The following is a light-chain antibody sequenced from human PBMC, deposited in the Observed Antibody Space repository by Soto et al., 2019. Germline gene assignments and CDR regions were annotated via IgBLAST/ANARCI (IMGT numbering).Light chain of an antibody. J-gene: IGLJ2*01. Sequence: QSALTQPASVSGSPGQSITISCTVTSSDVGGYNYVSWYQQHRGKAPKLMIYDVSNRPSGVSNRFSGSKSGKTASLSISGLQADDEADYYCSSYTSSSTLVVFGGGTKLTFL. CDR2: DVS. CDR1: SSDVGGYNY. CDR3: SSYTSSSTLVV. V-gene: IGLV2-14*01.